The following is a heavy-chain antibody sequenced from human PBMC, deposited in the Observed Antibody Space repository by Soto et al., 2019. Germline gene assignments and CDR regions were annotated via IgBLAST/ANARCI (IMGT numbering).Heavy chain of an antibody. Sequence: QITLKESGPTLVKPTQTLTLTCTFSGFSLSTSGVGVGWIRQPPGKALAWLALIYWDDDKRYSPSLKSRLTITKDNTKNQVVVTMTNMDPVDTTTYYCAHWGSGYGSGWYHNWFDPCGQGTLVTVSS. CDR1: GFSLSTSGVG. J-gene: IGHJ5*02. CDR2: IYWDDDK. CDR3: AHWGSGYGSGWYHNWFDP. D-gene: IGHD6-19*01. V-gene: IGHV2-5*02.